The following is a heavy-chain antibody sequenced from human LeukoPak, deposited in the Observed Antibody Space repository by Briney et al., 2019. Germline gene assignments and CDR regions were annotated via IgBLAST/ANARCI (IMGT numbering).Heavy chain of an antibody. CDR1: GFSLSTSGVG. D-gene: IGHD1-26*01. J-gene: IGHJ5*02. Sequence: SGPTLVNPTQTLTLTCTFSGFSLSTSGVGVGWIRQPPGKTLEWLALIYWDDDKRYSPSLKSRLTITKDTSKNQVVLTMTNMDPVDTATYYCAHRTAVGATGGIYWLDPWGQGTLVTVSS. CDR2: IYWDDDK. CDR3: AHRTAVGATGGIYWLDP. V-gene: IGHV2-5*02.